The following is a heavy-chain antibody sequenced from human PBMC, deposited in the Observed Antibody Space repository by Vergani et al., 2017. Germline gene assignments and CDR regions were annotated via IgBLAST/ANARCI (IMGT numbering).Heavy chain of an antibody. CDR1: GFTFSSYS. CDR3: AREYSGSLRAFDI. J-gene: IGHJ3*02. V-gene: IGHV3-48*01. CDR2: ISSSSSTI. Sequence: EVQLVESGGGLVQPGGSLRLSCAASGFTFSSYSMNWVRQAPGKGLEWVSYISSSSSTIYYADSVKGRFTISRENAKNSLYLQMNSLRAEDTAVYYCAREYSGSLRAFDIWGQGTMVTVSS. D-gene: IGHD1-26*01.